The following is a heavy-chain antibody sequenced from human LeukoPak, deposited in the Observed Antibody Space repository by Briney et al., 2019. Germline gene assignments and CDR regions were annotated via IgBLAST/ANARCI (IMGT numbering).Heavy chain of an antibody. D-gene: IGHD6-13*01. J-gene: IGHJ5*02. CDR1: GGSISSSSYY. Sequence: SETLSLTCTVSGGSISSSSYYWGWIRQPPGKGLEWIGSIYYSGSTYYNPSLKSRVTISVDTSKNQFSLKLSSVTAADTAVYYCAREGPLGQQLGLGFSGSEEFDPWGQGTLVTVSS. V-gene: IGHV4-39*07. CDR2: IYYSGST. CDR3: AREGPLGQQLGLGFSGSEEFDP.